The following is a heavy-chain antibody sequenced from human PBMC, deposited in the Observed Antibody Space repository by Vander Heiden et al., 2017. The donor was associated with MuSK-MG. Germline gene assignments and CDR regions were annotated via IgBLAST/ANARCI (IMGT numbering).Heavy chain of an antibody. CDR2: IWYDGSNK. CDR3: ARDGNNWFDP. CDR1: GFTFSSYG. Sequence: QVQLVESGGGVVQPGSSLRLSCAASGFTFSSYGRHWVRQAPGKGLEWVAVIWYDGSNKYDADSVKGRFTISRDNSKNTLYLQMNSLRAEDTAVYYCARDGNNWFDPWGQGTLVTVSS. J-gene: IGHJ5*02. D-gene: IGHD1-26*01. V-gene: IGHV3-33*01.